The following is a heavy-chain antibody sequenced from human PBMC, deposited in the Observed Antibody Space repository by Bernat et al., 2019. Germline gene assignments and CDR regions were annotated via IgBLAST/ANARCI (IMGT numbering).Heavy chain of an antibody. J-gene: IGHJ4*02. D-gene: IGHD5-12*01. V-gene: IGHV3-23*04. CDR2: INGGGGT. Sequence: EVQLVESGGGLVQPGESLRLSCAASEVIFNNHAMTWVRQAPGKGLEWVSSINGGGGTYYADSVKGRFTISRDNSKNTLYLQMNSLRAEDTAVYYCAKGALGGYDISYFDYWGQGTLVTVSS. CDR1: EVIFNNHA. CDR3: AKGALGGYDISYFDY.